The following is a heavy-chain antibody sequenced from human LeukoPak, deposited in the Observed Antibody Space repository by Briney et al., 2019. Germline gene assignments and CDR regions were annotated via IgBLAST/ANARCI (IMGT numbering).Heavy chain of an antibody. J-gene: IGHJ1*01. CDR1: GFTVSSNS. CDR2: IYSGGNT. V-gene: IGHV3-66*01. CDR3: ARGSEYFQH. Sequence: GGSLRLSCADSGFTVSSNSMSWVRQAPGKGLEWVSIIYSGGNTFHADSVKARFSISRDESRDTVYLQMNSLRAEDTAVYYCARGSEYFQHWGQGTLVTVSP.